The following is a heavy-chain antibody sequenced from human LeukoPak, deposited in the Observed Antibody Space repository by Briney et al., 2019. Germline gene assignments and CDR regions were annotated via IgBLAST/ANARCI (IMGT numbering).Heavy chain of an antibody. D-gene: IGHD5-12*01. CDR1: GYTFTGYY. CDR2: INPNSGGT. CDR3: GRGARPPHYYYYMDV. J-gene: IGHJ6*03. V-gene: IGHV1-2*02. Sequence: ASVKVSCKASGYTFTGYYMHWVRQAPGQGLEWMGWINPNSGGTNYAQKFQGRVTMTSDTSISTAYMELSRLRSEDTAVYYCGRGARPPHYYYYMDVWGKGTTVTVSS.